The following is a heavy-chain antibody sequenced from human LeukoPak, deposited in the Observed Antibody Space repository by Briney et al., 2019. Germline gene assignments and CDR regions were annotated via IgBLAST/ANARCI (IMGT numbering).Heavy chain of an antibody. Sequence: GASVKVSCKASGYTFTGYYIHWVRQAPGQGLEWMGRINCNGGGTSYAQKFQGRVTMTRDTSISTAYMELDRLTSDVTAVYYCARDYGPYPGCSWFDPWGQGTLVTVSS. CDR2: INCNGGGT. J-gene: IGHJ5*02. CDR1: GYTFTGYY. V-gene: IGHV1-2*06. CDR3: ARDYGPYPGCSWFDP. D-gene: IGHD2-21*01.